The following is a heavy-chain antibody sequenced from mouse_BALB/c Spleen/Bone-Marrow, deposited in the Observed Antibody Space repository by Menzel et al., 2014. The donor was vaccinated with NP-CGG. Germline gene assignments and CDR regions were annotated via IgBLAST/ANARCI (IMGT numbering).Heavy chain of an antibody. CDR2: IAPANGNT. D-gene: IGHD1-1*02. CDR3: ARNGSYGAWLAY. Sequence: EAKLQEPGAELVKPGASVKLSCTASGFNIKDTYMHWVKQSPEQGLEWIGRIAPANGNTKYDPKFQGKATITADTSSKPAFQHLSRVTSEAAAFYYCARNGSYGAWLAYWGQGTLVSVSA. J-gene: IGHJ3*01. CDR1: GFNIKDTY. V-gene: IGHV14-3*02.